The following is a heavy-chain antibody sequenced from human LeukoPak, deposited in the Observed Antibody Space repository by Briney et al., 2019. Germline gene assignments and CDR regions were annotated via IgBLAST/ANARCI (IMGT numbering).Heavy chain of an antibody. Sequence: GGSLRLSCAASGFTFSSYAMSWVRQAPGKGLEWVSAISGSGGSTYYADSVKGRFTISRDNSKNTLYLQMNSLRAEDTAVYYCAKLAPLSYYDSSGCRAKGAFDIWGQGTMVTVSS. CDR2: ISGSGGST. V-gene: IGHV3-23*01. CDR1: GFTFSSYA. CDR3: AKLAPLSYYDSSGCRAKGAFDI. J-gene: IGHJ3*02. D-gene: IGHD3-22*01.